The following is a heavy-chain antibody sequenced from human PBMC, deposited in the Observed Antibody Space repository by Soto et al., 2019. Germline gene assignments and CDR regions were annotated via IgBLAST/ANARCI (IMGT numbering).Heavy chain of an antibody. CDR1: GFTFSSYG. CDR3: SKGRLSFDF. Sequence: GGSLRLSCAASGFTFSSYGMHWVRQAPGKGLAWVAVIWYDGSNKYYADSVNGRFTISRDNSKNILYLQMNNLRVEDTAIYYCSKGRLSFDFWGPGTLVTVSS. J-gene: IGHJ4*02. CDR2: IWYDGSNK. V-gene: IGHV3-33*06.